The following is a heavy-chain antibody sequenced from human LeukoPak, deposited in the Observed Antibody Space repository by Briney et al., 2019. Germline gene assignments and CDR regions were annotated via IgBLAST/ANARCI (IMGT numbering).Heavy chain of an antibody. CDR1: GGSISSGGYY. D-gene: IGHD2-15*01. Sequence: NPSQTLSLTCTVSGGSISSGGYYWSWIRQHPGKGLEWIGYIYYSGSTYYNPSLKSRVTISVDTSKNQFSLKLSSVTAADTAVYYCATSDCSGGSCQIDYWGQGTLVTVSS. CDR3: ATSDCSGGSCQIDY. V-gene: IGHV4-31*03. J-gene: IGHJ4*02. CDR2: IYYSGST.